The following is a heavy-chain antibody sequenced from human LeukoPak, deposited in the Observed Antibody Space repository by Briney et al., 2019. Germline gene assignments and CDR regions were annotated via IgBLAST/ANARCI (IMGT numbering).Heavy chain of an antibody. CDR3: ATGGYSGYEYYFDY. CDR1: GYTLTELS. J-gene: IGHJ4*02. Sequence: ASVKVSCKVSGYTLTELSMHWVRQAPGKGLEWMGGFDPEDGETIYAQKFQGRVTMTEDTSTDTAYMELSSLRSEDTAVYYCATGGYSGYEYYFDYWGQGTLVTVPS. CDR2: FDPEDGET. V-gene: IGHV1-24*01. D-gene: IGHD5-12*01.